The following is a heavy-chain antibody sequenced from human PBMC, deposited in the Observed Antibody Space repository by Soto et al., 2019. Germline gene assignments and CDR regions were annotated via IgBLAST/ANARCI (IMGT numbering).Heavy chain of an antibody. J-gene: IGHJ6*02. CDR1: GGSISSYY. V-gene: IGHV4-4*07. D-gene: IGHD5-18*01. Sequence: SETLSLTCTVSGGSISSYYWSWIRHPAGKGLEWIGRIYTSGSTNYNPSLKSRVTMSVDTSKNQFSLKLSSVTAADTAVYYCARGGGYSYGYASDYYYYGMDVWGQGTTVTSP. CDR3: ARGGGYSYGYASDYYYYGMDV. CDR2: IYTSGST.